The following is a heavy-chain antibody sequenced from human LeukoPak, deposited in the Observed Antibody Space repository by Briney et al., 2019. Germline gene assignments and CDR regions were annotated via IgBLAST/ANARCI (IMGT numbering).Heavy chain of an antibody. CDR1: GGTFSSYA. D-gene: IGHD5-18*01. V-gene: IGHV1-69*05. Sequence: SVKVSCKASGGTFSSYAISWVRQVPGQGLEWMGGIIPIFGTANYAQKFQGRVTITTDESTSTAYMELSSLRSEDTAVYYCARGHTAMASNWFDPWGQGTLVTVSS. J-gene: IGHJ5*02. CDR3: ARGHTAMASNWFDP. CDR2: IIPIFGTA.